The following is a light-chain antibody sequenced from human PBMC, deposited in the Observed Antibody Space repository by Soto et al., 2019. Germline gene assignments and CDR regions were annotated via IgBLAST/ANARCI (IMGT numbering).Light chain of an antibody. CDR1: QGISSY. Sequence: IQLTQSPSSLSASVGDRVTITCRASQGISSYLAWYQQKPGKAPKLLIYAASTLQSGVPSRFSGSGSGTDFTLTISCLQSEDFATYYCQQYYSFPPVFGQGTKVDIK. V-gene: IGKV1-9*01. CDR3: QQYYSFPPV. CDR2: AAS. J-gene: IGKJ1*01.